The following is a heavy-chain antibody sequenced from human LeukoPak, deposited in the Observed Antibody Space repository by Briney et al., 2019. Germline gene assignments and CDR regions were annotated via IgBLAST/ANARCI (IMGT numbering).Heavy chain of an antibody. Sequence: ASVNVSCKASGYTFTGHYIHGVRQAPGQGLDWMGCNNTNSSGTKYAQKFQGRVTMTRDTSISKAYMELRKLRSDATAVYACARDYGFYSGLYFFDYWGQGTLVTVSS. V-gene: IGHV1-2*02. J-gene: IGHJ4*02. CDR1: GYTFTGHY. CDR2: NNTNSSGT. D-gene: IGHD1-26*01. CDR3: ARDYGFYSGLYFFDY.